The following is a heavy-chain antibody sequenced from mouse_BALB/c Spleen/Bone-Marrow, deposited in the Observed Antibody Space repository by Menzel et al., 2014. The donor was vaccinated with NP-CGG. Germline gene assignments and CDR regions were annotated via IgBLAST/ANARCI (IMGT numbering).Heavy chain of an antibody. CDR2: IWSDGST. V-gene: IGHV2-2*02. J-gene: IGHJ3*01. Sequence: VKLMESGPGLVQPSQGLSITCTVSGFFLTSYGVHWVRQSPGKGLEWLGVIWSDGSTDYNAAFISRLNISKDNSKSQIFFKMNSLQPNDTAIYFCARRDGYLFAYWGQGTLVTVSA. CDR3: ARRDGYLFAY. D-gene: IGHD2-3*01. CDR1: GFFLTSYG.